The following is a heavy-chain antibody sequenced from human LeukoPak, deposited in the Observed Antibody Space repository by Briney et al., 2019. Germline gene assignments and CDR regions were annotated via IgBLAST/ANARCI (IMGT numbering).Heavy chain of an antibody. V-gene: IGHV4-4*02. J-gene: IGHJ4*02. D-gene: IGHD3-22*01. CDR2: IYHSGST. CDR1: GGSISSSNW. CDR3: ARDRKANYYDSSGTFDY. Sequence: SGTLSLTCAVSGGSISSSNWWSWVRQPPGKGLEWIGEIYHSGSTNYNPSLKSRVTISVDKSKNQFSLKLSSVTAADTAVYYCARDRKANYYDSSGTFDYWGQGTLVTVSS.